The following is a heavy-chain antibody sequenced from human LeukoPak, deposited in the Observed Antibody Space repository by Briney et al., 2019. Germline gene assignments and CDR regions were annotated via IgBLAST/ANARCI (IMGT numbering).Heavy chain of an antibody. CDR2: INSDGRST. CDR1: GFTFSHYW. Sequence: GGSLRLSCAASGFTFSHYWMQWVRQAPGKGLVWVSRINSDGRSTTYADSVKGRFTISRDNAKNTLYLQMNSLRAEDTAEYYCARVWGSDAFDIWGQGTMVTVSS. J-gene: IGHJ3*02. CDR3: ARVWGSDAFDI. V-gene: IGHV3-74*01. D-gene: IGHD3-16*01.